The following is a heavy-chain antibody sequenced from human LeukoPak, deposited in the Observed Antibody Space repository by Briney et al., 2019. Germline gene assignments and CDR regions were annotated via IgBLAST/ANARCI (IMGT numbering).Heavy chain of an antibody. D-gene: IGHD2-21*02. CDR2: VCSSSSYI. V-gene: IGHV3-21*01. CDR3: VRGPNCGGDCYSSDAFDI. J-gene: IGHJ3*02. Sequence: PGGSLRLSCAASGFTFSSYSMNWVRQAPGKGLEWVSSVCSSSSYIYYADSVKGRFTISRDNAKNSLYLQMNSLRAEDTALYYCVRGPNCGGDCYSSDAFDIWGQGTMVTVPS. CDR1: GFTFSSYS.